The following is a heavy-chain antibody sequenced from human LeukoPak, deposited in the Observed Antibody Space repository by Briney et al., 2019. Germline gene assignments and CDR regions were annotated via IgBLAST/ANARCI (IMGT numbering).Heavy chain of an antibody. Sequence: SETLSLTCAVYGGSFSGYYWTWIRQTPEKGREWTGEMNPSGSTKYNPSLKSRVNISVDTSKNQFSLELSSVTAADTAVYYCARGRQDVTMIVVVMTAVSYYLDVWGKGTTVTVS. CDR2: MNPSGST. CDR1: GGSFSGYY. J-gene: IGHJ6*03. D-gene: IGHD3-22*01. V-gene: IGHV4-34*01. CDR3: ARGRQDVTMIVVVMTAVSYYLDV.